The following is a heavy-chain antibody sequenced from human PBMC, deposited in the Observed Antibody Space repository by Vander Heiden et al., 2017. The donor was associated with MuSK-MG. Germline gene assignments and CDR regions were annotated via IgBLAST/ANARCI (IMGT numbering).Heavy chain of an antibody. J-gene: IGHJ5*02. CDR3: ARVPDYGDYP. V-gene: IGHV3-23*01. CDR1: GFSFSSYA. Sequence: EVQLLESGGGLVQPGGSLRISCAASGFSFSSYAMSWVRQAPGKGLEWVSGISGSGGRTYDADSVKGRFTFSRDNSKNTLYLKMNSLRAEDTAIYYCARVPDYGDYPWGQGTLVTVSS. D-gene: IGHD4-17*01. CDR2: ISGSGGRT.